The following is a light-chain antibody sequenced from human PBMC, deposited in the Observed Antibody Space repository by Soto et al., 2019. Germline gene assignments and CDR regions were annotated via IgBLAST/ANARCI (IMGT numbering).Light chain of an antibody. Sequence: EIVMTQSPATLSVSPGERATLSCGASQSVGSNLAWYQQKPGQAPRLLLYGASTRATGIPARFSGSGSGTEFTLTISSLQAEDFAVYYCQQYNNWPPWTFGQGTKVDIK. CDR3: QQYNNWPPWT. J-gene: IGKJ1*01. CDR1: QSVGSN. V-gene: IGKV3-15*01. CDR2: GAS.